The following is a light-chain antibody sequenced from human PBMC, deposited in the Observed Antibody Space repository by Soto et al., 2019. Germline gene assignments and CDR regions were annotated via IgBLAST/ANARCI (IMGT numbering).Light chain of an antibody. CDR3: QSYDSGLSGWL. CDR1: SSNIGAVFD. CDR2: ENT. Sequence: QSVLTQPPSGSRAPGQRVTISCTGSSSNIGAVFDVHWYQQVPGTAPKLLIYENTKRPSGVPDRFSGSKSGTSASLAITGLQAEDEADYYCQSYDSGLSGWLFGGGTKLTLL. V-gene: IGLV1-40*01. J-gene: IGLJ2*01.